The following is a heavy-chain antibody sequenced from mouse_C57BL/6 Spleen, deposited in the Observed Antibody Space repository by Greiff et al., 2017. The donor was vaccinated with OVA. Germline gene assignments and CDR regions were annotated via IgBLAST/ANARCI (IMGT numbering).Heavy chain of an antibody. CDR2: ILPGSGST. CDR3: ARERTITTVVANWYFDV. J-gene: IGHJ1*03. V-gene: IGHV1-9*01. Sequence: QVQLQQSGAELMKPGASVKLSCKATGYTFTGYWIEWVKQRPGHGLEWIGEILPGSGSTNYNEKFKGKATFTADTSSNTAYMQLSSLTTEDSAIYYCARERTITTVVANWYFDVWGTGTTVTVSS. D-gene: IGHD1-1*01. CDR1: GYTFTGYW.